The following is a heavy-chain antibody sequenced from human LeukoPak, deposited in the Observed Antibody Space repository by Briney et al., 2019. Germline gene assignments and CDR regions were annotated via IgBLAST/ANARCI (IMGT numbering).Heavy chain of an antibody. J-gene: IGHJ4*02. CDR3: ARGGPKGGNFDY. CDR2: INPNSGGT. V-gene: IGHV1-2*02. D-gene: IGHD3-16*01. CDR1: GFTFSGYY. Sequence: ASVKVSCKASGFTFSGYYMHWVRQAPGQGLEWMGWINPNSGGTNYAQKFQGRVTMTRDTSISTAYMELSRLRSDDTAVYYCARGGPKGGNFDYWGQGTLVTVSS.